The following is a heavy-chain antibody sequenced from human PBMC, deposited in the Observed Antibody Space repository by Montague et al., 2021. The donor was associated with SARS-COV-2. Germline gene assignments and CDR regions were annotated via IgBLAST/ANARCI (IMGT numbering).Heavy chain of an antibody. Sequence: SLSLSCAASGFTFSSYEMNWVRQAPGKGLEGVSYISSSGSIIYYADSVKGRFTISRDNAKNSLYLQMNSLRAEDTAVYYCARGNFDWLLLPDGYFDHWGQGTLVTVSS. D-gene: IGHD3-9*01. J-gene: IGHJ4*02. V-gene: IGHV3-48*03. CDR1: GFTFSSYE. CDR3: ARGNFDWLLLPDGYFDH. CDR2: ISSSGSII.